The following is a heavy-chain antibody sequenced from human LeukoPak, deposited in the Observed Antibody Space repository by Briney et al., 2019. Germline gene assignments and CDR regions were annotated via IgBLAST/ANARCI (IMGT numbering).Heavy chain of an antibody. J-gene: IGHJ4*02. V-gene: IGHV1-2*02. Sequence: ASVKVSCKASGYTFTGYYMHWVRQAPGQGLEWMGWINPNSGGTNYAQKFQGRVTMTRDTPISTAYMELSRLRSDDTAVYYCARSGSGYYYPPYDYWGQGTLVTVSS. CDR3: ARSGSGYYYPPYDY. D-gene: IGHD3-22*01. CDR1: GYTFTGYY. CDR2: INPNSGGT.